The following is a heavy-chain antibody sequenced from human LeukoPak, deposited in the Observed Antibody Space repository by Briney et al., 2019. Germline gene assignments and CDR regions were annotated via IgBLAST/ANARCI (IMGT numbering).Heavy chain of an antibody. CDR1: GGSIRSYY. CDR3: ASGERGYSYGPLDY. V-gene: IGHV4-59*08. D-gene: IGHD5-18*01. CDR2: IFYAGST. Sequence: TSETLSLTCTVSGGSIRSYYWSWIRQPPGKGLEWIGYIFYAGSTTYNHSLKSRVTLSIDTSKNQFSLKLNSVTAADTAVYYCASGERGYSYGPLDYWGQGTLVTVSS. J-gene: IGHJ4*02.